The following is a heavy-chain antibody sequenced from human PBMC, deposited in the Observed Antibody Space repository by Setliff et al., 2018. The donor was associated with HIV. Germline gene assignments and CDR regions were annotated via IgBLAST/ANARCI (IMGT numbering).Heavy chain of an antibody. V-gene: IGHV3-43*01. CDR1: GFTFEDYN. CDR2: ISWDGDNT. D-gene: IGHD2-21*02. Sequence: PGGSLRLSCAASGFTFEDYNMHWVRQAPGKGLEWVSLISWDGDNTYYADSVRGRFTISRDNAKNSLYLQMSSLRAEDTAVYYCAREVTSFEAFDLWGQGTMVTVSS. CDR3: AREVTSFEAFDL. J-gene: IGHJ3*01.